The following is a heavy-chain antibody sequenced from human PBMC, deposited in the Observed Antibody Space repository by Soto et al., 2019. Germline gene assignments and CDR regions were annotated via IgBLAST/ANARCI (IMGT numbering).Heavy chain of an antibody. CDR1: GGTFSSYA. Sequence: ASVKVSCKASGGTFSSYAISWVRQAPGQGLEWMGGIIPIFGTANYAQKFQGRVTITADESTSTAYMELSSLRSEDTAVYYCARTYSSSSFGNWFDPWGQGTLVTVSS. D-gene: IGHD6-6*01. CDR3: ARTYSSSSFGNWFDP. V-gene: IGHV1-69*13. J-gene: IGHJ5*02. CDR2: IIPIFGTA.